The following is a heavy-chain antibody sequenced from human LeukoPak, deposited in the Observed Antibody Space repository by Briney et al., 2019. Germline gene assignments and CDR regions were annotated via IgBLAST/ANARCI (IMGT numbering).Heavy chain of an antibody. CDR2: ISSSGSTI. CDR1: GFTFSDYY. Sequence: GGSLRLSCAASGFTFSDYYMSWIRQAPGKGLEWVSYISSSGSTIYYADSVKGRFTISRDNSKNTLYLQMNSLRAEDTAVYYCAKDPLPLRAPLGAFDIWGQGTMVTVSS. J-gene: IGHJ3*02. V-gene: IGHV3-11*01. D-gene: IGHD4-17*01. CDR3: AKDPLPLRAPLGAFDI.